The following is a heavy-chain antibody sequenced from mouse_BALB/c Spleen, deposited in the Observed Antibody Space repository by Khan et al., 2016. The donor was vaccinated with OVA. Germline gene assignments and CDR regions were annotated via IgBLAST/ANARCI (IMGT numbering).Heavy chain of an antibody. CDR2: FDPSTGYT. Sequence: VQLQQSGAELAKPGASVKMSCKASGYTFTTYWMHWVKQRPGQGLEWIGYFDPSTGYTDYNQKFKDKASLTTDKSSSTAYMQLSSLTSEDSAVYCCTRRGLYGIFAYWGHGTLVTVSA. CDR3: TRRGLYGIFAY. D-gene: IGHD2-1*01. CDR1: GYTFTTYW. V-gene: IGHV1-7*01. J-gene: IGHJ3*01.